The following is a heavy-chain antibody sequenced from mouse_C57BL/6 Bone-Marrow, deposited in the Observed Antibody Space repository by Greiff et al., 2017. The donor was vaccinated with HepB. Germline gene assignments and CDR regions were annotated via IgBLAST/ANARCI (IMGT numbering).Heavy chain of an antibody. D-gene: IGHD1-1*02. Sequence: VQLQQPGAELVMPGASVKLSCKASGYTFTSYWMHWVKQRPGQGLEWIGEIDPSDSYTNYNQKFKGKSTLTVDKSSSTAYMQLRSLTSEDSAVYYCAREGWWYFDYWGQGTTLTVSS. CDR2: IDPSDSYT. CDR1: GYTFTSYW. CDR3: AREGWWYFDY. J-gene: IGHJ2*01. V-gene: IGHV1-69*01.